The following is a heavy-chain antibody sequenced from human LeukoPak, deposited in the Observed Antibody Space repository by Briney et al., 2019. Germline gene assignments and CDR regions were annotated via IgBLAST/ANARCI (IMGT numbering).Heavy chain of an antibody. Sequence: PGGSLRLSCAASGFTFSSYAMHWVRQAPGKGLEWVAVISYDGSNKYYAGSVKGRFTISRDNSKNTLYLQMNSLRAEDTAVYYCARQGGSGSFDYWGQGTLVTVSS. CDR1: GFTFSSYA. CDR3: ARQGGSGSFDY. D-gene: IGHD3-10*01. V-gene: IGHV3-30*01. CDR2: ISYDGSNK. J-gene: IGHJ4*02.